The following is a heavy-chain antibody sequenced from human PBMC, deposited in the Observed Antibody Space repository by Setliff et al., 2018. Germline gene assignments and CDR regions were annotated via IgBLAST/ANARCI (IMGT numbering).Heavy chain of an antibody. J-gene: IGHJ4*02. CDR3: ARGGSIYDHVWGSYRFVDS. Sequence: ASVKVSCKTSGSTFTDFYIQWVRQAPGQGLEWMGWINPYTSDTDYAPKFQGRVTVTRDTSVTTAYMDLTRLTSDDTAVYYCARGGSIYDHVWGSYRFVDSWGQGTLVTVSS. V-gene: IGHV1-2*02. CDR1: GSTFTDFY. D-gene: IGHD3-16*02. CDR2: INPYTSDT.